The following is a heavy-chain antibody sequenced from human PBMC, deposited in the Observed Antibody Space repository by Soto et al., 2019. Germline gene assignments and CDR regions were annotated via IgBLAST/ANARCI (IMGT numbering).Heavy chain of an antibody. CDR2: IYYSGST. J-gene: IGHJ6*02. Sequence: SETLSLTCTVSGGSVSSGSYYWSWIRQPPGKGLEWIGYIYYSGSTNYNPSLKSRVTISVDTSKNQFSLKPSSVTAADTAVYYCARDAYDFWSGYYYYYGMDVWGQGTTVTVS. V-gene: IGHV4-61*01. D-gene: IGHD3-3*01. CDR3: ARDAYDFWSGYYYYYGMDV. CDR1: GGSVSSGSYY.